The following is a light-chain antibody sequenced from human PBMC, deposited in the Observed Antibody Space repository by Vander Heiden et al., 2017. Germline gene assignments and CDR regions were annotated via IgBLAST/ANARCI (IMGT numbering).Light chain of an antibody. V-gene: IGLV4-69*01. CDR2: LNSDGSH. J-gene: IGLJ3*02. CDR1: SGHSSYA. CDR3: QTWGAGIQV. Sequence: HLVLTQSPSASASLAASVKLTCTVSSGHSSYAIAWHQQQPEKGPRYLMKLNSDGSHSKGDGIPDRFSGSSSGAERYLTISSLQSEDEADYYCQTWGAGIQVFGGGTKLTVL.